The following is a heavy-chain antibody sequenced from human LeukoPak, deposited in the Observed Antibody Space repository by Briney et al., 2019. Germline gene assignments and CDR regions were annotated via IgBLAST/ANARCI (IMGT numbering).Heavy chain of an antibody. CDR3: PKGAGVGFDY. CDR2: IQYDGSNK. D-gene: IGHD3-3*01. Sequence: PGGSLRLSCAASGFSFRSCGMHWVRQAPGKGLEWVTFIQYDGSNKYYADSVKGRFTVFRDNSKNTLFLQMNSLRPADTAVYYCPKGAGVGFDYWGQGPLVTVSS. CDR1: GFSFRSCG. V-gene: IGHV3-30*02. J-gene: IGHJ4*02.